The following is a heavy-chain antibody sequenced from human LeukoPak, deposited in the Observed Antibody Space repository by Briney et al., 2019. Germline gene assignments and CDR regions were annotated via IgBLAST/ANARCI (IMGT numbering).Heavy chain of an antibody. CDR2: IYTSGST. V-gene: IGHV4-61*02. J-gene: IGHJ6*03. CDR1: GGSISSGSYY. Sequence: PSQTLSLTCTVSGGSISSGSYYWSWIRQPAGKGLEWIGRIYTSGSTNYNPSLKSPVTVSVDTSKNQFSLKLSSVTAADTAVYYCATTVVPASLVYYYYYMDVWGKGTTVTIS. D-gene: IGHD2-2*01. CDR3: ATTVVPASLVYYYYYMDV.